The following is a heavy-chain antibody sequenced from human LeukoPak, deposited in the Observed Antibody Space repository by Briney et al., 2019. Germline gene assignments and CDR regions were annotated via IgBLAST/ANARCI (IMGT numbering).Heavy chain of an antibody. CDR1: GYTFTSYD. V-gene: IGHV1-8*01. CDR2: MNPNSGNT. Sequence: ASVKVSCKASGYTFTSYDINWVRQATGQGLEWMGWMNPNSGNTGYAQKFQGRVTMTRNTSISTAYMELSSLRSEDTAVYYCARGPSLRRGWRTYYFDYWGQGTLVIVSS. CDR3: ARGPSLRRGWRTYYFDY. J-gene: IGHJ4*02. D-gene: IGHD3-10*01.